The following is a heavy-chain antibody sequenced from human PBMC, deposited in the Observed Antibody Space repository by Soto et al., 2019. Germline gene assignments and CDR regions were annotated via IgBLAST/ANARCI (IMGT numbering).Heavy chain of an antibody. CDR2: IIPIFGTA. D-gene: IGHD2-21*02. CDR3: ARDPQGDTDAFEI. V-gene: IGHV1-69*13. Sequence: SVKVSCKASGGTFSSYAISWVRQAPGQGLEWMGGIIPIFGTANYAQKFQGRVTITADESTSTAYMELSSLRSEDTAVYYCARDPQGDTDAFEIWGQGTMVTVSS. CDR1: GGTFSSYA. J-gene: IGHJ3*02.